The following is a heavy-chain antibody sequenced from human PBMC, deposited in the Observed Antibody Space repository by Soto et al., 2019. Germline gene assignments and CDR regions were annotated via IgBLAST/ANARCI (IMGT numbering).Heavy chain of an antibody. Sequence: SVKVSCKASGYTFTSCAMRWVRQAPGQRLEWMGWIIAIHGNAKYAQKFQGRVTITADKSTSTAYMELSSLRSEDTAVYYCAILPAAMSNWGQGTLVTVSS. J-gene: IGHJ4*02. CDR2: IIAIHGNA. CDR3: AILPAAMSN. V-gene: IGHV1-69*10. D-gene: IGHD2-2*01. CDR1: GYTFTSCA.